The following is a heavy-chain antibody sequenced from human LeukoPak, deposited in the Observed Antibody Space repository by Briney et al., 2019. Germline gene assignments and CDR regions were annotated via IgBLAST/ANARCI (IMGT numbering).Heavy chain of an antibody. CDR2: IIPIFGTA. CDR3: ARNYYDSSGYLAPIDC. Sequence: GASVKVSCKASGYTYISNAMNWVRQATGQWLEWMGGIIPIFGTANYAQKFQGRVTITADESTSTAYMELSSLRSEDTAVYYCARNYYDSSGYLAPIDCWGQGTLVTVSS. CDR1: GYTYISNA. V-gene: IGHV1-69*13. D-gene: IGHD3-22*01. J-gene: IGHJ4*02.